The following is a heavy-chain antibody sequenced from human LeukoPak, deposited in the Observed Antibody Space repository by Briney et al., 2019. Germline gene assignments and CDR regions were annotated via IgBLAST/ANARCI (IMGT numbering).Heavy chain of an antibody. V-gene: IGHV3-72*01. D-gene: IGHD1-26*01. J-gene: IGHJ3*02. CDR2: TRNKANSYTT. CDR1: GFNFQYAW. Sequence: GGSLRLSCAGSGFNFQYAWMTWVRQAPGKGLEWVGRTRNKANSYTTEYAASVKGRFTISRDDSKNSLYLQMNSLKAEDTAVYYCARGESGSYYLADAFDIWGQGTMVTVSS. CDR3: ARGESGSYYLADAFDI.